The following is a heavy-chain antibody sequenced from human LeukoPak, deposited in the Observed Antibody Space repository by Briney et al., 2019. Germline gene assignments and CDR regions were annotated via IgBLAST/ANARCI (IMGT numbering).Heavy chain of an antibody. J-gene: IGHJ4*02. Sequence: ASVKVSCKSSGYTFTGYYMHWVRQAPGQGLEWMGWINPNSGGTNYAQKFQGRVTMTRDTSISTAYMGLSRLRSDDTAVYYCARVVGGLVTKVHFDYWGQGTLVTVSS. CDR3: ARVVGGLVTKVHFDY. D-gene: IGHD2-21*02. CDR1: GYTFTGYY. CDR2: INPNSGGT. V-gene: IGHV1-2*02.